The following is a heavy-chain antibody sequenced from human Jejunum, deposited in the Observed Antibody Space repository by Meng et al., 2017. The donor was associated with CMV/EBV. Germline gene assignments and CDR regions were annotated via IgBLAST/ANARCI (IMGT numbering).Heavy chain of an antibody. CDR3: ATSTATTSNFGRVWNS. CDR2: IIPILDIA. CDR1: YT. J-gene: IGHJ4*02. D-gene: IGHD1-1*01. Sequence: YTINWVQQAPGQGLEWMGRIIPILDIANSAQNFQGRLTIIADRSTSTAYMELTRLRSDDTAVYYCATSTATTSNFGRVWNSWGQGTEVTVSS. V-gene: IGHV1-69*02.